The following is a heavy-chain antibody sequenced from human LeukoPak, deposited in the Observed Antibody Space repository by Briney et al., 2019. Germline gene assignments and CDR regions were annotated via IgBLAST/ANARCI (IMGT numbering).Heavy chain of an antibody. CDR1: GGTFSSYA. D-gene: IGHD3-10*01. V-gene: IGHV1-69*05. CDR3: ARGVMVRGVNSYYYYYYMDV. J-gene: IGHJ6*03. Sequence: SVKVSCKASGGTFSSYAISWVRQAPGQGLEWMGGIIPIFGTANYAQKFQGRVTITTDEPTSTAYMELSSLRSEDTAVYYCARGVMVRGVNSYYYYYYMDVWGKGTTVTVSS. CDR2: IIPIFGTA.